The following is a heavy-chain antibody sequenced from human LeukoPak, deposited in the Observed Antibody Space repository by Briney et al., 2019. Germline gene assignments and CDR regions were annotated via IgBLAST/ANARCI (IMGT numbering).Heavy chain of an antibody. V-gene: IGHV3-23*01. D-gene: IGHD3-9*01. J-gene: IGHJ4*02. CDR3: AKLAGSNILTGPLD. Sequence: GGSLRLSCAASGFTFSTFTMNWVRQAPGKGLEWVSAISGSGGSTYYADSVKGRFTISRDNSKNTLYLQMNSLRAEDTAVYYCAKLAGSNILTGPLDWGQGTLVTVSS. CDR1: GFTFSTFT. CDR2: ISGSGGST.